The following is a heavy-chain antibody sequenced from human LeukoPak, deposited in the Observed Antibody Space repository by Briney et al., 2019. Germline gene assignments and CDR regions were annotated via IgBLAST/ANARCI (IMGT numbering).Heavy chain of an antibody. J-gene: IGHJ4*02. CDR2: INPNSGGT. CDR3: ARGPQVTMIVVVIPEDY. V-gene: IGHV1-2*02. CDR1: GYTFTGYY. D-gene: IGHD3-22*01. Sequence: GASVKVSCKASGYTFTGYYMHWVRQAPGQGLEWMGWINPNSGGTNYAQKFQGRVTMTRDTSISTAYMELSRLRSGDTAVYYCARGPQVTMIVVVIPEDYWGQGTLVTVSS.